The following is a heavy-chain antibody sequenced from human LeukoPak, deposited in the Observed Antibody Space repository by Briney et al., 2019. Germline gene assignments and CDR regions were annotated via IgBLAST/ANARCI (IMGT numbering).Heavy chain of an antibody. V-gene: IGHV5-51*01. CDR1: GYSFTNYW. J-gene: IGHJ4*02. CDR3: ARHSPTASMIDY. Sequence: GESLKISCKGSGYSFTNYWIGWVRLMPGEGLEWMGIIYPADSDTRYSPSFQGQVTISADKSISTAYLQWSSLKASDTAMYYCARHSPTASMIDYWGQGTLVTVSS. CDR2: IYPADSDT.